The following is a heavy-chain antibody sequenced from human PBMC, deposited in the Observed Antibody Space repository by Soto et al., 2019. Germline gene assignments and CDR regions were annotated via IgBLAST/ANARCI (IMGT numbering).Heavy chain of an antibody. Sequence: GGSLRLACAPSAFTFISYLMTWFRQAPGKGLEWVADMNQDGGEKYYVDSVKGRFTISRDNARTSLYLQMNSLRVEDTAVYYCARVDCSPSNCYNLYYGRDVWGQGTTVTVSS. J-gene: IGHJ6*02. CDR3: ARVDCSPSNCYNLYYGRDV. CDR2: MNQDGGEK. CDR1: AFTFISYL. V-gene: IGHV3-7*04. D-gene: IGHD2-2*02.